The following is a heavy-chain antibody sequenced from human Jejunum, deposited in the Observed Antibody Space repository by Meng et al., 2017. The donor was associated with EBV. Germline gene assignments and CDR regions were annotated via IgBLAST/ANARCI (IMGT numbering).Heavy chain of an antibody. CDR3: ATFNCTVGTCSFDS. V-gene: IGHV4-34*01. CDR2: IHHSGKT. D-gene: IGHD2-8*02. Sequence: PPGVAGPLRPSEALSPPLAWYGGAFNDYHGSLNRQPPGKGLEVIGEIHHSGKTNYNPSLKSRVTLSLLTSKDHFSLRLSSVTAADTAVDYCATFNCTVGTCSFDSWGQGTLVTVSS. CDR1: GGAFNDYH. J-gene: IGHJ4*02.